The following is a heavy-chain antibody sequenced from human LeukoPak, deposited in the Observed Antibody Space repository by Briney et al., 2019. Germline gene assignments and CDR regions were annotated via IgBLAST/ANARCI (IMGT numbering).Heavy chain of an antibody. CDR1: GGSFSGYY. CDR2: INHSGST. V-gene: IGHV4-34*01. CDR3: ARRGRYCSSTSCWQYYYYYYYMDV. J-gene: IGHJ6*03. Sequence: SETLSLTCAVYGGSFSGYYWSWIRQPPGKGLEWIGEINHSGSTNYNPSLKSRATISVDTSKNQFSLKLSSVTAADTAVYYCARRGRYCSSTSCWQYYYYYYYMDVWGKGTTVTVSS. D-gene: IGHD2-2*01.